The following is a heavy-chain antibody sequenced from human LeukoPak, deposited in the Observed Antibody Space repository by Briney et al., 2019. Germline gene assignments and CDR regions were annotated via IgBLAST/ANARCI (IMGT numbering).Heavy chain of an antibody. CDR3: VRSNGYCTSTRCFYFYMDV. J-gene: IGHJ6*03. Sequence: GGSLRLSCAASGFTFSSYEMNWVRQAPGKGLEGVSYISSSGSTIYYADSVKGRFTLSRDNARNSLSLQMSSLRAEDTAVYYCVRSNGYCTSTRCFYFYMDVWGKGTTVTVSS. D-gene: IGHD2-2*03. CDR1: GFTFSSYE. V-gene: IGHV3-48*03. CDR2: ISSSGSTI.